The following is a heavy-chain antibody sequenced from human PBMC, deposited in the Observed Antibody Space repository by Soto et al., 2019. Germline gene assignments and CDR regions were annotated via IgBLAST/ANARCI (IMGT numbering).Heavy chain of an antibody. J-gene: IGHJ5*01. V-gene: IGHV4-30-4*01. CDR3: AREPYDITGNRSDS. CDR1: GGSISGDYY. CDR2: VYHTGST. Sequence: SEPLSLTCTVSGGSISGDYYWNWIRQAPGKGLEWIGYVYHTGSTYHNPSLKSRGSISVDTSNNQFSLKLSSVTAADTAVYFCAREPYDITGNRSDSWGQLIPVTVCS. D-gene: IGHD3-22*01.